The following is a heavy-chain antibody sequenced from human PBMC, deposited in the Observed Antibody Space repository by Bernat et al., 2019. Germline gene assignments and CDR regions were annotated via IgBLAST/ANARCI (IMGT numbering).Heavy chain of an antibody. CDR2: ISPSGGAT. D-gene: IGHD6-6*01. J-gene: IGHJ3*02. CDR3: VRSSPSIAARQSEVDAFDI. CDR1: GYTFISYY. V-gene: IGHV1-46*01. Sequence: QVQLVQSGAEVEKPGASVKVSCKASGYTFISYYIHWVRQAPGQAPGQGPEWLGMISPSGGATSYAQKFQSRFSMTRDTSTSTVFMELRSLGSEETAVYYCVRSSPSIAARQSEVDAFDIWGQGTMVTVSS.